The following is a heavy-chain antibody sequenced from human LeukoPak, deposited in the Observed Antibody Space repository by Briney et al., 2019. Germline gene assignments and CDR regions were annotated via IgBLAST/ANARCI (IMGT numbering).Heavy chain of an antibody. V-gene: IGHV3-30*01. CDR2: ISYDGSNK. CDR3: ARGETYYYDSSGYYTGSYFDD. CDR1: GFTFSSYA. D-gene: IGHD3-22*01. Sequence: GRSLRLSCAASGFTFSSYAMHWVRQAPGKGLEWVAVISYDGSNKYYADSVKGRFTISRDNSKNTLYLQMNSLRAEDTAVYYCARGETYYYDSSGYYTGSYFDDWGQGTLVTVSP. J-gene: IGHJ4*02.